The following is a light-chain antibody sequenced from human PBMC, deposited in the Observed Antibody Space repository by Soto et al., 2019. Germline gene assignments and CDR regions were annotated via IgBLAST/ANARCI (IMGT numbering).Light chain of an antibody. V-gene: IGKV3-15*01. J-gene: IGKJ1*01. CDR1: PSVSRN. CDR3: QQYNNWPPWT. CDR2: DAS. Sequence: EVVMTQSPASLSLSPGESATLSCWASPSVSRNIAWFQHKPGQPPRLLIYDASTRATGIPGRFSGSGSGTEFTLSISSLQSEDFAVYYCQQYNNWPPWTFGQGTKVEIK.